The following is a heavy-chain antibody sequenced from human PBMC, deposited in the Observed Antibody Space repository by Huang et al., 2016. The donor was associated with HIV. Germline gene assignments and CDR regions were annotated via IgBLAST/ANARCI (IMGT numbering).Heavy chain of an antibody. D-gene: IGHD3-10*01. J-gene: IGHJ4*02. CDR2: IYYSGGT. CDR3: ARLPGSITMIRGVITDPY. V-gene: IGHV4-39*01. CDR1: GGSIRSDNYY. Sequence: QLQLQESGPGLVKPSETLSLTCTVSGGSIRSDNYYWGWIRQPPGKGLEWIGSIYYSGGTYSNQALKSRGTITVDTSKNQFALKMRSVTAADTAVYYCARLPGSITMIRGVITDPYWGQGTLVTVSS.